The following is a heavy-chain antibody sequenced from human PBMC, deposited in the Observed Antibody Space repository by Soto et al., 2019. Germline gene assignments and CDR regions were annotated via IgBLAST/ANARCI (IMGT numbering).Heavy chain of an antibody. CDR1: GGSVSGGVYY. CDR3: ARSSVAGPGYFQH. D-gene: IGHD6-19*01. J-gene: IGHJ1*01. V-gene: IGHV4-31*03. CDR2: IYYSGST. Sequence: QVQLQESGPGLVKPSQTLSLTCTVSGGSVSGGVYYWNWIRQHPEKGLEGIGYIYYSGSTYYNPSLRSRVTISAATSKNQFSLKLSSVTVADTAVYYCARSSVAGPGYFQHGGQGTQVIVSS.